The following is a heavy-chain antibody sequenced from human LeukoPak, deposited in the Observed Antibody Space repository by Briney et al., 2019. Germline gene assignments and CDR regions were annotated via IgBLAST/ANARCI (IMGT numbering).Heavy chain of an antibody. CDR3: ARDQGSYYGVDV. CDR2: MNTSGTT. CDR1: GGSISTYY. Sequence: SETLSLTCTVSGGSISTYYWSWIRQPAGKGLEWIGRMNTSGTTKYNPSLKSRVTMSVDTSNYQFSLKVSSVTAADTAVYYCARDQGSYYGVDVWGQGTTVTVSS. J-gene: IGHJ6*02. V-gene: IGHV4-4*07.